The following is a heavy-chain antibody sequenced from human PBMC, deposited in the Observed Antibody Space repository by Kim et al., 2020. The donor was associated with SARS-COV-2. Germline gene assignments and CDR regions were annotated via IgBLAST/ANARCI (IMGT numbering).Heavy chain of an antibody. CDR3: AKATWDSSSQFDY. J-gene: IGHJ4*02. Sequence: GGSLRLSCAASGFTFDDYAMHWVRQAPGKGLEWVPGISWNSGSIGYADSVKGRFTISRDNAKNSLYLQMNSLRAEDTALYYCAKATWDSSSQFDYWGQGTLVTVSS. CDR2: ISWNSGSI. V-gene: IGHV3-9*01. CDR1: GFTFDDYA. D-gene: IGHD6-6*01.